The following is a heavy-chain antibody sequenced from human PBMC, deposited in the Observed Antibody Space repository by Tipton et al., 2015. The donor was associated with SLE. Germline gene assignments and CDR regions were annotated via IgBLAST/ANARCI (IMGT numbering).Heavy chain of an antibody. D-gene: IGHD6-13*01. CDR3: AKPELSRSWYRYYFDY. J-gene: IGHJ4*02. CDR1: GFTFSSYG. Sequence: SLRLSCAASGFTFSSYGMHWVRQAPGKGLEWVAVISYDGSNKYYADSVKGRFTISRDNSKNTLYLQMNSLRAEDTAVYYCAKPELSRSWYRYYFDYWGQGTLVTVSS. CDR2: ISYDGSNK. V-gene: IGHV3-30*18.